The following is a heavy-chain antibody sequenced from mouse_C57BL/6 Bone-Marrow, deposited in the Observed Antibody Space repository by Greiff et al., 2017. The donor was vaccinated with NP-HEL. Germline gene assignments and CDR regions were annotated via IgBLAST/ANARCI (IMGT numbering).Heavy chain of an antibody. Sequence: VQLKQSVAELVRPGASVKLSCTASGFNIKNTYMHWVKQRPEQGLEWIGRIDPANGNTKYAPKFQGKATITADTSSNTAYLQLSSLTSEDTAIYYCARSAYYYGSSPHYYAMDYWGQGTSVTVSS. D-gene: IGHD1-1*01. J-gene: IGHJ4*01. CDR2: IDPANGNT. CDR1: GFNIKNTY. CDR3: ARSAYYYGSSPHYYAMDY. V-gene: IGHV14-3*01.